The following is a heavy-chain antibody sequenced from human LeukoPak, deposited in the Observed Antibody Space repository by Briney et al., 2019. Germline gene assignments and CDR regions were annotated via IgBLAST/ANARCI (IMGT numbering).Heavy chain of an antibody. J-gene: IGHJ4*02. CDR3: ARGRGYCSSTSCPNYFDY. CDR2: ISSSSSYI. V-gene: IGHV3-21*01. CDR1: GFTFSSYS. Sequence: GWSLRLSCAASGFTFSSYSMNWVRQAPGKGLEWVSSISSSSSYIYYADSVKRRFTISRDNAKNSLYLQMNSLRAEDTAVYYCARGRGYCSSTSCPNYFDYWGQGTLVTVSS. D-gene: IGHD2-2*01.